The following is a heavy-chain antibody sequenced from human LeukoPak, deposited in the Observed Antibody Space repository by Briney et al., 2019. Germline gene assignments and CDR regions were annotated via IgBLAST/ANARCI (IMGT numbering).Heavy chain of an antibody. V-gene: IGHV1-69*05. Sequence: SVKVSCKASGGTFSSYAISWVRQAPGQGLEWMGGIIPIFGTANYAQKFQGRVTITTDESTSTAYMELSSLRSEDTAVYYCARGLLELSSGGRYYYYYMDVWGKGTTVTVSS. CDR1: GGTFSSYA. CDR3: ARGLLELSSGGRYYYYYMDV. CDR2: IIPIFGTA. D-gene: IGHD3-3*01. J-gene: IGHJ6*03.